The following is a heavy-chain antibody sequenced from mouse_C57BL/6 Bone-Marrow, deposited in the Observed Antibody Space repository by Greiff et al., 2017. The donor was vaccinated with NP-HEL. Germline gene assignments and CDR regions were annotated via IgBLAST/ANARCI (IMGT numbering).Heavy chain of an antibody. CDR2: INYDGSST. CDR1: GFTFSDYY. Sequence: EVKLMESEGGLVQPGSSMKLSCTASGFTFSDYYMAWVRQVPEKGLEWVANINYDGSSTYYLDSLKSRFIISRDNAKNILYLQMSSLKSEDTATYYCAREVRYGNFHFDYWGQGTTLTVSS. J-gene: IGHJ2*01. V-gene: IGHV5-16*01. CDR3: AREVRYGNFHFDY. D-gene: IGHD2-1*01.